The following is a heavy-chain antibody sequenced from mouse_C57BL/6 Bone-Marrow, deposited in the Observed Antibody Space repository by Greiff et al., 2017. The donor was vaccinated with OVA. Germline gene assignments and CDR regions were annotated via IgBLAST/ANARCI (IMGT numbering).Heavy chain of an antibody. V-gene: IGHV1-15*01. Sequence: QVQLQQSGAELVRPGASVTLSCKASGYTFTDYEMHWVKQTPVHGLEWIGAIDPETGGTAYNQKFKGKAILTADKSSSTAYMELRSLTSEDSAVYYCTRYYDDDGYAMDYWGQGTSVTVSS. J-gene: IGHJ4*01. CDR3: TRYYDDDGYAMDY. CDR1: GYTFTDYE. CDR2: IDPETGGT. D-gene: IGHD2-4*01.